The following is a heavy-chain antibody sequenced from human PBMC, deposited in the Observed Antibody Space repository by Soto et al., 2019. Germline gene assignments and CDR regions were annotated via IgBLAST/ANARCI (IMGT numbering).Heavy chain of an antibody. D-gene: IGHD2-2*01. V-gene: IGHV3-9*01. J-gene: IGHJ3*01. CDR2: ISWDGGYS. Sequence: EVQLVESGGGLVQPGRSLRLSCAASGFTFVDYAMHWVRQAPGQGLEWVSGISWDGGYSGYADSVKGRFTISRDNAKKSLYLEMNSLRVEDTALYYCTKDEGYCSRISCKDAFDYWGQGTMVTVS. CDR3: TKDEGYCSRISCKDAFDY. CDR1: GFTFVDYA.